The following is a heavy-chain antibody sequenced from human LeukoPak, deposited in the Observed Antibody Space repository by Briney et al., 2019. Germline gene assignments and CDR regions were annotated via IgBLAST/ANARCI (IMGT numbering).Heavy chain of an antibody. CDR1: GFTFSNYA. V-gene: IGHV3-30*04. D-gene: IGHD4-4*01. J-gene: IGHJ6*02. CDR2: ISYDGKHK. CDR3: AREDDDSNGIDV. Sequence: PGRSLRLSCAASGFTFSNYAMEWVRQAPGKGLEWVALISYDGKHKYYADSMKGRFTVSRDNSKSTLYLQMNSLRAEDTAVYYCAREDDDSNGIDVWGHGTTVTVSS.